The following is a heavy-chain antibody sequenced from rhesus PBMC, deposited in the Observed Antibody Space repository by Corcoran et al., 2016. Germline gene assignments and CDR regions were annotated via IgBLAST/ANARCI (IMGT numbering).Heavy chain of an antibody. CDR2: FYGNSTST. CDR3: ARDSYSSWGVAFDF. V-gene: IGHV4-73*01. CDR1: GGSISGYYY. D-gene: IGHD6-13*01. J-gene: IGHJ3*01. Sequence: QVKLQQWGEGLVKPSETLSLTFGVYGGSISGYYYWSWTRQPPGKGLVWIGYFYGNSTSTNYNPSLKNRVTISKDTTKNQFSLKLSSVTAADTAVYYCARDSYSSWGVAFDFWGQGLRVTVSS.